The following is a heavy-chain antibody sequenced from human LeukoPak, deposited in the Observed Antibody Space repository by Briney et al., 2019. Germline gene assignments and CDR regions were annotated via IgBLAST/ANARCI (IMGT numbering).Heavy chain of an antibody. Sequence: GGSLRLSCAASGFTFSSYAMSWVRQAPGKGLEWVAFIRYDGSNKYYADSVKGRFTISRDNSKNTLYLQMNSLRAEDTAVYYCAKPIGYCSSTSCYTRDYFDYWGQGTLVTVSS. V-gene: IGHV3-30*02. CDR2: IRYDGSNK. CDR3: AKPIGYCSSTSCYTRDYFDY. J-gene: IGHJ4*02. D-gene: IGHD2-2*02. CDR1: GFTFSSYA.